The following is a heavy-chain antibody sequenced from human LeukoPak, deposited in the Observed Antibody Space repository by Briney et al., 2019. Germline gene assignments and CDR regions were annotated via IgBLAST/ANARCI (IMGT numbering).Heavy chain of an antibody. D-gene: IGHD2-8*01. J-gene: IGHJ6*02. CDR2: IIPIFGTA. CDR3: ARDTRYCTNGVCYTELYYYYYYGMDV. Sequence: SVKVSCKASGGTFSSYAISWVRQAPGQGLEWMGGIIPIFGTANYAQKFQGRVTITADESTSTAYMELSSLRSDDTAVYYCARDTRYCTNGVCYTELYYYYYYGMDVWGQGTTVTVSS. V-gene: IGHV1-69*13. CDR1: GGTFSSYA.